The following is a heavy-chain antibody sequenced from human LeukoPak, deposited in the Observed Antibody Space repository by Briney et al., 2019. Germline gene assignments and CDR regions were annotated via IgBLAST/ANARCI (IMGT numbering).Heavy chain of an antibody. D-gene: IGHD1-26*01. J-gene: IGHJ4*02. V-gene: IGHV1-18*04. CDR3: ARGRCELPGYFDY. CDR2: ISAYNGNT. CDR1: GYTFTGYY. Sequence: ASVKVSCKASGYTFTGYYMHWVRQAPGQVLEWMGWISAYNGNTNYAQKLQGRVTMTTDTSTSTAYMELRSLRSDDTAVYYCARGRCELPGYFDYWGQGTLVTVSS.